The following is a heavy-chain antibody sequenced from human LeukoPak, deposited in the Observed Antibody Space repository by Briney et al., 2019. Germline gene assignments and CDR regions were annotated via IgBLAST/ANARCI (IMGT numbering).Heavy chain of an antibody. Sequence: GGSLRLSCAASGFTFSSYAMSWVRQAPGRGLEWVSVISGSGGSTYYADSVKGRFTISRDNSKNALYLQMNSLRAEDTAVYYCVHCGGDCYPCCGMDGWGQGTTVTVSS. J-gene: IGHJ6*02. D-gene: IGHD2-21*02. V-gene: IGHV3-23*01. CDR1: GFTFSSYA. CDR3: VHCGGDCYPCCGMDG. CDR2: ISGSGGST.